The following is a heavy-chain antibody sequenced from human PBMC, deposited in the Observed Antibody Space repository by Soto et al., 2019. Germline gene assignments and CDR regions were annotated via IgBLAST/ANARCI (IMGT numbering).Heavy chain of an antibody. Sequence: GGSLRLSCAASGFTFSSYSMNWVRQAPGKGLEWVSSISSSSSYIYYADSVKGRFTISRDNAKNSLYLQMNSLRAEDTAVYYCARDSTVTKEVAFDIWGQGTMVTVSS. CDR1: GFTFSSYS. V-gene: IGHV3-21*01. CDR2: ISSSSSYI. J-gene: IGHJ3*02. CDR3: ARDSTVTKEVAFDI. D-gene: IGHD4-17*01.